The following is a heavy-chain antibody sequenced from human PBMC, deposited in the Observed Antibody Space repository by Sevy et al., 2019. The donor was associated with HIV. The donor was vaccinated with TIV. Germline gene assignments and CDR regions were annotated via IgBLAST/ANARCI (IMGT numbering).Heavy chain of an antibody. CDR1: GGSTSLYY. Sequence: SETLSLTCTVSGGSTSLYYWSWIRQPPGKGLEWIGYIYFTGSTDYNPSLKSGVTISLDTSKNQFSLKLTYVTAADTAVYYCARAPLISLDILGATSVFDSWGQGTPVTVSS. D-gene: IGHD1-26*01. CDR3: ARAPLISLDILGATSVFDS. J-gene: IGHJ4*02. V-gene: IGHV4-59*13. CDR2: IYFTGST.